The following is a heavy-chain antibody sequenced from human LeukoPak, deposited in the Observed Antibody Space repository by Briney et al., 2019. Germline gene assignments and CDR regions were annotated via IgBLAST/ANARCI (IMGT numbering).Heavy chain of an antibody. D-gene: IGHD2-2*01. CDR3: AREVVVPAAARHYYYYYYMDV. V-gene: IGHV3-21*01. CDR2: ISSRSSYI. Sequence: PGGSLRLSCAASGFTFSSYSMNWVCQAPGQGLQWVSFISSRSSYIYYADSVKGRFTIPRDNAKNSLYLQMNSLRAEDTAVYYCAREVVVPAAARHYYYYYYMDVWGKGTTVTVSS. J-gene: IGHJ6*03. CDR1: GFTFSSYS.